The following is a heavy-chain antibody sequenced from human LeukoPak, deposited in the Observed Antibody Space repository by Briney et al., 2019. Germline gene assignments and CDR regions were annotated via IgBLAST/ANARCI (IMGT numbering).Heavy chain of an antibody. CDR3: AKDITMIVVVMDAFDI. CDR2: ISGSGGST. Sequence: GGSLRLSCAASGFTFSSYAMSWVRQAPGKGLEWVSAISGSGGSTYYADSVKGRFTISRDNSKNTLYLQINSLRAEDTAVYYCAKDITMIVVVMDAFDIWGQGTMVTVSS. J-gene: IGHJ3*02. D-gene: IGHD3-22*01. CDR1: GFTFSSYA. V-gene: IGHV3-23*01.